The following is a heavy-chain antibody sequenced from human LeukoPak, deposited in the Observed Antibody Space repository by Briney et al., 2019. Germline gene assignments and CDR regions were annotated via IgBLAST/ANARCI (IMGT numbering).Heavy chain of an antibody. J-gene: IGHJ4*02. D-gene: IGHD7-27*01. CDR2: ISYSTYV. Sequence: RGSLRLSCATSGFTFSSYSMDWVRQAPGKGLEWVSSISYSTYVYYADSVKGRFTISRDNTKNSLYLQMNSLRVEDTAVYYCARLSGDGVWGQGTLVTVSS. CDR3: ARLSGDGV. CDR1: GFTFSSYS. V-gene: IGHV3-21*01.